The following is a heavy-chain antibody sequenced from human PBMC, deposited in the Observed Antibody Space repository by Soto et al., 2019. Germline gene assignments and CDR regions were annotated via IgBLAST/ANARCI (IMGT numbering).Heavy chain of an antibody. J-gene: IGHJ4*02. D-gene: IGHD3-10*01. Sequence: GASVKVSCKVSGYTLTELSMHWLRQAPGKGLEWMGGFDPEDGVTIYAQKFQGRVTMTEDTSTDTAYMELSSLRSEDTAVYYCATLWFGELLLRGGRDYWGQGTLVTVSS. CDR1: GYTLTELS. V-gene: IGHV1-24*01. CDR3: ATLWFGELLLRGGRDY. CDR2: FDPEDGVT.